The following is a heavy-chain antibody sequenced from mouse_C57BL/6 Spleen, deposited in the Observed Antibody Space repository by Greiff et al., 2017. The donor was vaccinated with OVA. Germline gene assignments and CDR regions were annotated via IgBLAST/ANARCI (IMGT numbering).Heavy chain of an antibody. D-gene: IGHD1-1*01. CDR3: ARDPTLYGSSYLYAMDY. Sequence: QVQLQQPGTELVKPGASVKLSCKASGYTFTSYWMHWVKQRPGQGLEWIGNINPSNGGTNYNEKFKSKATLTVDKSSSTAYMQLSSLTSEDSAVYYCARDPTLYGSSYLYAMDYWGQGTSVTVSS. CDR1: GYTFTSYW. CDR2: INPSNGGT. J-gene: IGHJ4*01. V-gene: IGHV1-53*01.